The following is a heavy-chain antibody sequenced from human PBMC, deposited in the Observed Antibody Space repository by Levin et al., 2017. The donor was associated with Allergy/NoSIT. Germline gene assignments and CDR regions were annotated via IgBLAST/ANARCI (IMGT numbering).Heavy chain of an antibody. CDR3: ATTAAAGALYYFDH. V-gene: IGHV5-51*01. CDR1: GYSFTNNW. D-gene: IGHD4/OR15-4a*01. J-gene: IGHJ4*02. Sequence: PGGSLRLSCKGSGYSFTNNWIGWVRQMPGKGLEWMGIIFPGDSDTRYSPSFQGRVTISVDKSVSTAYLQWTSLEASDTAIYYCATTAAAGALYYFDHWGQGTLVTVSS. CDR2: IFPGDSDT.